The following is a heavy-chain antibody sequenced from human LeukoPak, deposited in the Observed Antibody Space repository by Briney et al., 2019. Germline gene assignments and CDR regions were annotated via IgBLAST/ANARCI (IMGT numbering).Heavy chain of an antibody. V-gene: IGHV4-34*01. D-gene: IGHD3-3*01. CDR2: INHSGST. CDR1: GGSFSGYY. CDR3: ARTAYYDFWSGYSQEEYYYYGMDV. J-gene: IGHJ6*02. Sequence: SETLSLTCAVYGGSFSGYYWSWIRQPPGKGLEWIGEINHSGSTNYNPSLKSRVTISLDTSKNQFSLKLSSVTAADTAVYYCARTAYYDFWSGYSQEEYYYYGMDVWGQGTAVTVSS.